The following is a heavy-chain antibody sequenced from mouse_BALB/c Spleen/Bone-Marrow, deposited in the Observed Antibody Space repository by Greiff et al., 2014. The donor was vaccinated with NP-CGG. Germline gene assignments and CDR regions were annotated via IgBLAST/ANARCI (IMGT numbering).Heavy chain of an antibody. D-gene: IGHD1-1*01. J-gene: IGHJ3*01. CDR1: GFNIKDTY. CDR2: IDPANGNT. CDR3: AIYYYGSSGFAY. V-gene: IGHV14-3*02. Sequence: VQLKESWAELVKPGASVKLSCTASGFNIKDTYMHWVKQRPEQGLEWIGRIDPANGNTKYDPKFQGKATITADTSSNTAYLQLSSLTSEDTAVYYCAIYYYGSSGFAYWGQGTLVTVSA.